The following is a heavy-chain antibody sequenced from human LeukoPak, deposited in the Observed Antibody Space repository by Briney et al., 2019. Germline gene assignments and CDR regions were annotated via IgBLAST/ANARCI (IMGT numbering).Heavy chain of an antibody. D-gene: IGHD3-10*01. CDR2: IWSDGSNK. CDR3: ARELFSSGSCPDG. J-gene: IGHJ4*02. Sequence: GGSLRLSCAASGFTFSYYAIHWVRQAPGKGLEWVALIWSDGSNKYYADSVKGRITISRDNSKNTMYLQMNSLRAEDTAVYYCARELFSSGSCPDGWGQGTLVTVSS. V-gene: IGHV3-33*01. CDR1: GFTFSYYA.